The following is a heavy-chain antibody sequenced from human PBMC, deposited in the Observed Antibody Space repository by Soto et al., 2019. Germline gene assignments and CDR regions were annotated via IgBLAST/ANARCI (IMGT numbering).Heavy chain of an antibody. Sequence: GGSLRLSCAASGFTFSSYWMHWVRQAPGKGLVWVSRINSDGSSTSYADSVKGRFTISRDNAKNTLYLQMNSLRAEDTAVYYCARDRRGRDVPAAHYYYMDVWGKGTTVTVSS. V-gene: IGHV3-74*01. CDR2: INSDGSST. CDR1: GFTFSSYW. D-gene: IGHD2-2*01. CDR3: ARDRRGRDVPAAHYYYMDV. J-gene: IGHJ6*03.